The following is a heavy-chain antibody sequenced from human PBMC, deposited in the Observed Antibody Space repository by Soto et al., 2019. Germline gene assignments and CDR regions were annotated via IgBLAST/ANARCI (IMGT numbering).Heavy chain of an antibody. V-gene: IGHV1-18*04. J-gene: IGHJ4*01. CDR1: GYSFSSYV. D-gene: IGHD1-26*01. Sequence: GASVKVSCKASGYSFSSYVVSWVRQAPGQGLEWIGWINPYNGNTLNAQNLQGRVTLTTDTSTSTAYMELRSLRSDDTAIYYCARDPGAATFDYWGQGTLVTVSS. CDR3: ARDPGAATFDY. CDR2: INPYNGNT.